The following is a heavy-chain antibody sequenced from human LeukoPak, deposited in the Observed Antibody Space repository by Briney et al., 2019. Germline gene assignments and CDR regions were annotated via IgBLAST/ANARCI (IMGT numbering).Heavy chain of an antibody. J-gene: IGHJ4*02. CDR1: GYKFTTYW. CDR2: IYPGDSDT. CDR3: PRGGDSSGWPGAYFNS. D-gene: IGHD6-19*01. V-gene: IGHV5-51*01. Sequence: GESLKISCKGSGYKFTTYWIGWVRQMPGKGLEWMGIIYPGDSDTRYSPTFQAQVTISADKSTGPAYLHWASLKPATTAMHYVPRGGDSSGWPGAYFNSGGQGTLVTVSS.